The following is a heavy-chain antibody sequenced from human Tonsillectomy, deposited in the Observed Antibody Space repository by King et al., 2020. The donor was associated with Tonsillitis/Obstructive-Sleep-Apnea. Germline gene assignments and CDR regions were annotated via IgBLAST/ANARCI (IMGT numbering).Heavy chain of an antibody. D-gene: IGHD2-8*02. CDR2: INPSVGST. CDR1: GYTFTDYY. CDR3: ARLRCTGGACYLIFVY. Sequence: VQLVQSGAEVKKPGASVKVSCKASGYTFTDYYIQWVRQAPGQGLEWMGIINPSVGSTSYARKFKGRVTITRDTSTSTVYMDLSSLRSEDTAVYYCARLRCTGGACYLIFVYWGQGTLVTVSS. V-gene: IGHV1-46*01. J-gene: IGHJ4*02.